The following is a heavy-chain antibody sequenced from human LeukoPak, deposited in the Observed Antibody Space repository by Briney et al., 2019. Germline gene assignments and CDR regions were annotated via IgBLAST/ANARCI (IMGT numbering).Heavy chain of an antibody. Sequence: GRSLRLSCAASGFSFSIYGMHWVRQAPGKGLEWVAVIWYDGSNKYYADSVKGRFTISRDNSKNALYLQMNSLRAEDTAVYYCAKDVVSGMASSYYYYYMDVWGKGTTLTVSS. V-gene: IGHV3-33*06. CDR2: IWYDGSNK. CDR1: GFSFSIYG. J-gene: IGHJ6*03. D-gene: IGHD3-16*01. CDR3: AKDVVSGMASSYYYYYMDV.